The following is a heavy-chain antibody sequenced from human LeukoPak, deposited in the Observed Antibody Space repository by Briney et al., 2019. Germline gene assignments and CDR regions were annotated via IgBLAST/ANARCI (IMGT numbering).Heavy chain of an antibody. CDR2: IYYSGST. D-gene: IGHD3-10*01. J-gene: IGHJ4*02. CDR1: GGSISSSSYY. CDR3: ARFRITMVRGVLPLYYFDY. Sequence: PSETLSLTCTVSGGSISSSSYYWGWIRQPPGKGLEWIGSIYYSGSTYYNPSLKSRVTISVDTSKNQFSLKLSSVTAADTAVYYCARFRITMVRGVLPLYYFDYWGQGTLVTVSS. V-gene: IGHV4-39*01.